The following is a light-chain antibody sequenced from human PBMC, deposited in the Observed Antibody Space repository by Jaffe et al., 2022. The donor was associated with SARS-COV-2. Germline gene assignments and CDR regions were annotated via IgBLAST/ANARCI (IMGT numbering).Light chain of an antibody. CDR2: EAS. CDR1: QSVGTY. J-gene: IGKJ5*01. CDR3: HQRSNWPPT. Sequence: EIVLTQSPATLSLSPGDRATLSCRASQSVGTYLAWYQQKPGQAPRLLIYEASNRATGIPARFSGSGSGTDFTLTINTLEPEDFAVYYCHQRSNWPPTFGQGTRLDIK. V-gene: IGKV3-11*01.